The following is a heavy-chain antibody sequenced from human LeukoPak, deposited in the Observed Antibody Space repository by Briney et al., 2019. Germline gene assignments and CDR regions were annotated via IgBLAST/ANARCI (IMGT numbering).Heavy chain of an antibody. V-gene: IGHV4-59*01. D-gene: IGHD6-13*01. Sequence: SETLSLTCTVSGASINSYYWSWIRQPPGKGLEWTGCIYDSGSTDYNPSLKSRVTISVDTSKNQFSLKLTSVTAADTAMYYCARTSSSWLWGQGTPVTVSS. CDR1: GASINSYY. CDR2: IYDSGST. CDR3: ARTSSSWL. J-gene: IGHJ4*02.